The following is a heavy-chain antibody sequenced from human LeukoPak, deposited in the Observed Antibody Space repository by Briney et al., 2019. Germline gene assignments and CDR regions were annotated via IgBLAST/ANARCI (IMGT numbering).Heavy chain of an antibody. CDR2: IRSRVDSYTT. Sequence: GGSLRLSCAASGFTFNDHYMDWVRQAPGKGLEWVGRIRSRVDSYTTEYAASVKGRFSISRDDSKNSLYLQMNSLKIEDTAVYFCARGHSGTSDRLDPWGQGTLVTVSS. CDR3: ARGHSGTSDRLDP. J-gene: IGHJ5*02. CDR1: GFTFNDHY. D-gene: IGHD1-26*01. V-gene: IGHV3-72*01.